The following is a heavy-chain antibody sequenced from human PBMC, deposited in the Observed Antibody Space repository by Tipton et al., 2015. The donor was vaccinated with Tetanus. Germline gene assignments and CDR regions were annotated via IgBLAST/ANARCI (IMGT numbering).Heavy chain of an antibody. V-gene: IGHV3-23*03. CDR2: IYSGGSST. J-gene: IGHJ1*01. D-gene: IGHD3-10*01. CDR1: GFSFNSSA. CDR3: AGSGEPKYFQY. Sequence: SLRLSCAASGFSFNSSAMHWVRQAPGKGLEWVSVIYSGGSSTYYADSVKGRFTISRDNSKNTLSLQMNSLRAEDTAVYYCAGSGEPKYFQYWGQGTLVTVSS.